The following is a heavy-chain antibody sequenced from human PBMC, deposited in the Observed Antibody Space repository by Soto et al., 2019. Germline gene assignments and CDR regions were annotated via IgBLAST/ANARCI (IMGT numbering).Heavy chain of an antibody. Sequence: GESLKISCAASGFTFSSYSMNWVRQAPGKGLEWVSYISSSSSTIYYADSVKGRFTISRDNAKNSLYLQMNSLRDEDTAVSYCERDRGITFGGVIFDAFDIWGQGTMVTVSS. D-gene: IGHD3-16*02. V-gene: IGHV3-48*02. CDR1: GFTFSSYS. CDR2: ISSSSSTI. J-gene: IGHJ3*02. CDR3: ERDRGITFGGVIFDAFDI.